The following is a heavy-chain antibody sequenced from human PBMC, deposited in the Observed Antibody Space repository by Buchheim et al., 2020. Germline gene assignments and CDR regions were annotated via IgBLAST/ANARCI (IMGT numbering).Heavy chain of an antibody. J-gene: IGHJ4*02. Sequence: EVQLLESGGGLVQPGGSLRLSCAASGFSFSTYPMAWVRQAPGKGLEWVSATSGSDGATYYADSVKGRFTISRDNSKNTLSLQMNSLRAEDTAVYYCATARWPDPLNGDYWGQGTL. CDR3: ATARWPDPLNGDY. V-gene: IGHV3-23*01. D-gene: IGHD5-24*01. CDR1: GFSFSTYP. CDR2: TSGSDGAT.